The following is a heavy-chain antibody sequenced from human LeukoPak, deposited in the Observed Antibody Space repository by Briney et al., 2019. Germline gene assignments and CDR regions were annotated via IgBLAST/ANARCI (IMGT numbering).Heavy chain of an antibody. V-gene: IGHV3-48*02. CDR1: GFTFSSYT. D-gene: IGHD3-10*01. CDR3: ARRDYGSGSFFGIDY. CDR2: ISGGSSNI. J-gene: IGHJ4*02. Sequence: PGGSLRLSCPVSGFTFSSYTMHWVRQAPGKGLEWISSISGGSSNIYYADSVKGRFTISRDNARNSLYLQMHSLRDEDTAVYYCARRDYGSGSFFGIDYWGQGTLVTVSS.